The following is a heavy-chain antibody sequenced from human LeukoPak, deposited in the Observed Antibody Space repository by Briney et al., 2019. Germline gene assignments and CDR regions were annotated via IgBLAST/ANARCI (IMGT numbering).Heavy chain of an antibody. V-gene: IGHV1-2*04. CDR1: GYTFTGYY. Sequence: ASVKVSCKASGYTFTGYYMHWVQQAPGQGLEWMGWINPNSGGTNYAQKFQGWVTMTRDTSISTAYMELSRLRSDDTAVYYCARMGVSYFRDAFDIWGQGTMVTVSS. CDR3: ARMGVSYFRDAFDI. CDR2: INPNSGGT. J-gene: IGHJ3*02. D-gene: IGHD1-26*01.